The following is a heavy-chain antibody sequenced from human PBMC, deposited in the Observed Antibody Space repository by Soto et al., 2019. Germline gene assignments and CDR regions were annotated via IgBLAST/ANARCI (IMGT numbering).Heavy chain of an antibody. D-gene: IGHD3-22*01. CDR3: VRRAQYFDGTGFHAFDI. Sequence: GGSLRLSCVASGYNFNKYAVSWVRQAPGKGLEWVSAISSGGDSTHYADSVKGRFSITRDSSKNMLYLEMNSLTVEDTAVYYCVRRAQYFDGTGFHAFDIWGQGTRVTVSS. CDR2: ISSGGDST. J-gene: IGHJ3*02. CDR1: GYNFNKYA. V-gene: IGHV3-23*01.